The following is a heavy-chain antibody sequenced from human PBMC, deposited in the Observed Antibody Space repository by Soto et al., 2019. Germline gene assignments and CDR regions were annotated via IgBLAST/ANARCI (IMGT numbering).Heavy chain of an antibody. CDR2: INSVSGGT. D-gene: IGHD3-16*01. CDR3: ARGGSYYAH. V-gene: IGHV1-2*02. CDR1: GNTHTIYF. Sequence: ASVKVSCKASGNTHTIYFIHWLRQAPGQGPEWMGWINSVSGGTNYAPRFRGRVSMTRDTSSATAFLDLSGLRSDDTAVYYCARGGSYYAHWGQGSLVTVSS. J-gene: IGHJ4*02.